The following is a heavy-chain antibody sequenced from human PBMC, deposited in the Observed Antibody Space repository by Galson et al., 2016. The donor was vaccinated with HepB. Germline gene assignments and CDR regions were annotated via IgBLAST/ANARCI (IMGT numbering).Heavy chain of an antibody. V-gene: IGHV1-69*13. Sequence: SVKVSCKASGDFVSTYAISWVRQAPGQGLEWMGGIIPIFDTPHYAQSFQGRVTITADESTSTAYMELSRLRSEDTAVYYCARGMTTEISPLPHLVYWGQGTLVTVSS. J-gene: IGHJ4*02. CDR2: IIPIFDTP. CDR1: GDFVSTYA. CDR3: ARGMTTEISPLPHLVY. D-gene: IGHD4-17*01.